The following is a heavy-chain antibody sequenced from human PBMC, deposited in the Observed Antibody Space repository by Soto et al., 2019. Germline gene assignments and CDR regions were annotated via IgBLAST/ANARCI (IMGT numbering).Heavy chain of an antibody. Sequence: EVQLVESGGGLVNPGGSLRLSCAASGFTFTQYMITWVRQAPGKGLQWVASISSGSDFKYHSDAMEGRFTISRDNAKNSVYLEMKRVKAGDTAVYYCVRDLDGRYPSVVFDLWGQGTVVTVSS. J-gene: IGHJ3*01. CDR3: VRDLDGRYPSVVFDL. D-gene: IGHD3-16*02. CDR1: GFTFTQYM. CDR2: ISSGSDFK. V-gene: IGHV3-21*06.